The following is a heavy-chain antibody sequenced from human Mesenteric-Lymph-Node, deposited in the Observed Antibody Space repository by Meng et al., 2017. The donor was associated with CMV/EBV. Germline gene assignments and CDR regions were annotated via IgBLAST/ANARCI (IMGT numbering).Heavy chain of an antibody. J-gene: IGHJ4*02. Sequence: QVQLVQFGAEVKKPGASAKVSCKASGYTFSSYAMHWVRQAPGQRLEWMGWINIVEDKTKTSQNFQGRVTLTRDTSANTAYMELSSLRSDDTAVYYCARTNNWGFDYWGQGTLVTVSS. CDR2: INIVEDKT. V-gene: IGHV1-3*04. D-gene: IGHD3-16*01. CDR1: GYTFSSYA. CDR3: ARTNNWGFDY.